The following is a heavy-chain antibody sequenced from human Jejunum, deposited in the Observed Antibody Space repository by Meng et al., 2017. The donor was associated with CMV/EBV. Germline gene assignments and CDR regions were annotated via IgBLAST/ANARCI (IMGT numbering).Heavy chain of an antibody. D-gene: IGHD1-14*01. V-gene: IGHV3-21*01. CDR3: AREGRFSHHGASDT. J-gene: IGHJ3*02. CDR2: ISSDSTYT. CDR1: AFTFSDFN. Sequence: SAFTFSDFNMDWVRQAPGKGLEWVSSISSDSTYTSYADSVKGRFTISRDNAKTSLYLQRNTLRAEDTAVYYCAREGRFSHHGASDTWGRGTTVTVSS.